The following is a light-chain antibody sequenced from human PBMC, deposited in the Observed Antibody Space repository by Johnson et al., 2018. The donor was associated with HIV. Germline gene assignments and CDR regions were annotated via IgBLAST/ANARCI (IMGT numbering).Light chain of an antibody. CDR1: SYNIGNNF. CDR3: GTWDSSLTTSYV. V-gene: IGLV1-51*02. CDR2: ENN. J-gene: IGLJ1*01. Sequence: QSVLTQPPSVSAAPGQKVTISCSGSSYNIGNNFVSWYQQLPGTAPKVLIYENNKRPSGIPDRFSGSKSGTSATLCITGLQTGDEADYYCGTWDSSLTTSYVFGTGTKVIVV.